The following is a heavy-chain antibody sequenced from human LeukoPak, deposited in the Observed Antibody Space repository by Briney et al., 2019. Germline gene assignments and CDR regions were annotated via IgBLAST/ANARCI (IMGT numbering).Heavy chain of an antibody. CDR3: ARGDYSNAYRRYYYMDV. CDR2: ISSSGGST. V-gene: IGHV3-64*01. CDR1: GFTSGSYT. J-gene: IGHJ6*03. D-gene: IGHD4-11*01. Sequence: PGGSLRLSCAASGFTSGSYTMHWVRQGPGKGLECVSGISSSGGSTYYANSVKGRFTISRDNSKNTLYLQMGSLRAEDMAVYYCARGDYSNAYRRYYYMDVWGKGTTVTVSS.